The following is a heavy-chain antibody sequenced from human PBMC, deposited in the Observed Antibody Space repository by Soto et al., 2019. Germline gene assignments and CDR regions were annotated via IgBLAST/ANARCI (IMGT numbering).Heavy chain of an antibody. J-gene: IGHJ3*01. CDR3: ARGPDYYDNSGMTFHV. Sequence: TLSLTCTVSGGSISSGGYYWSWIRQHPGKGLEWIGYIYYTGSTYYNPSLKSRVTMSVDTSRNQFSLRVSSVTAADTAVYYCARGPDYYDNSGMTFHVWGQGTMVTVSS. CDR2: IYYTGST. D-gene: IGHD3-22*01. CDR1: GGSISSGGYY. V-gene: IGHV4-31*03.